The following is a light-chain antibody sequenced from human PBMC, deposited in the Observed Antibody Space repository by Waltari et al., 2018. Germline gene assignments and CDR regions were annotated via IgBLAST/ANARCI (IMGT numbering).Light chain of an antibody. V-gene: IGLV1-36*01. CDR2: YDN. CDR3: ATWDDRLNAPV. Sequence: QSVLTQPPSVSGAPRHRVTISLSGSSPSTGNYPVDWYQQLPGKAPKLLIYYDNVPASGVSDRFSGSKSGTSASLAISGLQSEDEADYYCATWDDRLNAPVFGGGTKLTVL. J-gene: IGLJ2*01. CDR1: SPSTGNYP.